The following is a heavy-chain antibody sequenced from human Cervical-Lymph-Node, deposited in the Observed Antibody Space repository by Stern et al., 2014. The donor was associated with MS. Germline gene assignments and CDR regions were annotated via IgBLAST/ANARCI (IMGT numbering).Heavy chain of an antibody. D-gene: IGHD4-17*01. CDR2: ISNDSTHT. CDR1: GFTFSHYS. V-gene: IGHV3-21*02. CDR3: ARARVGDYARSPHLDS. J-gene: IGHJ4*02. Sequence: VQLVESGGGLVQPGESLRLSCAASGFTFSHYSINWVRQAPGKGPEWISSISNDSTHTCYADSVEGRFTISRDSAKDSVSLHMVSLRAEDTAVYYCARARVGDYARSPHLDSWGQGTLVTVSS.